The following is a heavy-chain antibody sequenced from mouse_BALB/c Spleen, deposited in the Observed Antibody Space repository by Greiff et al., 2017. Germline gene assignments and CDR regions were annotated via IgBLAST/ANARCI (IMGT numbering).Heavy chain of an antibody. V-gene: IGHV3-2*02. Sequence: EVHLVESGPGLVKPSQSLSLTCTVTGYSITNDYAWNWIRQFPGNKLEWMGYISYSGSTSYNPSLKSRISITRDTSKNQFFLQLNSVTTEDTATYYCARGGRYDAGAMDYWGQGTSVTVSS. CDR3: ARGGRYDAGAMDY. CDR2: ISYSGST. CDR1: GYSITNDYA. J-gene: IGHJ4*01. D-gene: IGHD2-14*01.